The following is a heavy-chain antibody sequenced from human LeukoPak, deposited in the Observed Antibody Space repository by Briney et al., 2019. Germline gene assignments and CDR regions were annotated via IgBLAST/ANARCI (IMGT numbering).Heavy chain of an antibody. J-gene: IGHJ4*02. CDR2: ISGSGRST. Sequence: GGSLRLSCAASGFTFISYAMIWVRQAPGKGREWVSAISGSGRSTFYADSVKGRFTISRDNSKNTLYLQMDSLRPDDTAVYYCAKVRYQLLYGSLDYWGQGTLVTVSS. V-gene: IGHV3-23*01. CDR3: AKVRYQLLYGSLDY. D-gene: IGHD2-2*02. CDR1: GFTFISYA.